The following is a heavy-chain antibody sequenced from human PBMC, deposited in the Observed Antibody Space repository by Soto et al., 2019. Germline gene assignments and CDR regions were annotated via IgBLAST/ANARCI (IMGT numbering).Heavy chain of an antibody. Sequence: GGSLRLSSAASGFTFSGSAMHWVRQASGKGQEWVGRIRSKANSYATAYAASVKGRFTISRDDSKNTAYLQMNSLKTEDTAVYYCTRHPITMVRGYPRYYMDVWGKGTTVTVSS. CDR3: TRHPITMVRGYPRYYMDV. CDR2: IRSKANSYAT. J-gene: IGHJ6*03. CDR1: GFTFSGSA. D-gene: IGHD3-10*01. V-gene: IGHV3-73*01.